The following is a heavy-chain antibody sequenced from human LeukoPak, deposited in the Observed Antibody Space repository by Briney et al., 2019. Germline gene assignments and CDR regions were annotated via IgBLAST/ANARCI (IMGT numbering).Heavy chain of an antibody. J-gene: IGHJ6*02. D-gene: IGHD2-2*01. CDR1: GGSISSSNW. CDR2: IYHSGST. CDR3: ARATGYCSSTSCRYYYYYGMDV. Sequence: PSETLSLTCAVSGGSISSSNWWSWVRQPPGKGLEWIGEIYHSGSTNYNPSLKSRVTISVDTSKNQFSLKLSSVTAADTAVYYCARATGYCSSTSCRYYYYYGMDVWGQGTTVTVSS. V-gene: IGHV4-4*02.